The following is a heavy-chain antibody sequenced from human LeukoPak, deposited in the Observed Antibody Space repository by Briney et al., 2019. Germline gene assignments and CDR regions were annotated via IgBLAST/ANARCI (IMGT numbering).Heavy chain of an antibody. CDR3: ATDLVRGVIADY. J-gene: IGHJ4*02. Sequence: ASVKVSCKVSGYTLTELSMHWVRQAPGKGLEWMGGFDPEDGETIYAQKFQGRVTMTEDTSTDTAYMELSSLRSEDTAAYYCATDLVRGVIADYWGQGTLVTVSS. CDR2: FDPEDGET. V-gene: IGHV1-24*01. CDR1: GYTLTELS. D-gene: IGHD3-10*01.